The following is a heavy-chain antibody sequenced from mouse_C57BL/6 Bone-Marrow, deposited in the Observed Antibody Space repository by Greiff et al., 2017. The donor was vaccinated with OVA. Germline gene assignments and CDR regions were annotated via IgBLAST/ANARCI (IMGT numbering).Heavy chain of an antibody. CDR2: IHPNSGST. D-gene: IGHD1-1*01. Sequence: VQLQQSGAELVKPGASVKLSCKASGYTFTSYWMHWVKQRPGQGLEWIGMIHPNSGSTNYNEKFKSKATLTVDKSSSTAYMQLSSLTSEDSAVYYCARMFYYYGSPYWYFDVWGTGTTVTVSS. CDR3: ARMFYYYGSPYWYFDV. V-gene: IGHV1-64*01. CDR1: GYTFTSYW. J-gene: IGHJ1*03.